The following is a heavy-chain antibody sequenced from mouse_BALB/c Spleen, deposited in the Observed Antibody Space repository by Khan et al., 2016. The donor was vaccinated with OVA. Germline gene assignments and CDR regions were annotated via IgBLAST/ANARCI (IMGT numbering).Heavy chain of an antibody. CDR1: GYSITSDYA. Sequence: EVKLLESGPGLVKPSQSLSLTCTVTGYSITSDYAWNWIRQFPGNKLEWMGYITYNGGTSYHPSLKSRISITRDTSKNQFFLRLNSVTTEDSATYYCARWFAYWGQGTLVTVS. CDR2: ITYNGGT. CDR3: ARWFAY. V-gene: IGHV3-2*02. J-gene: IGHJ3*01.